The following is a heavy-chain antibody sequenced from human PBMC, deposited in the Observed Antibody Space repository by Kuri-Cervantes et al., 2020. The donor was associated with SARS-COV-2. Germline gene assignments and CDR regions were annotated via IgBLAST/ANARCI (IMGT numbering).Heavy chain of an antibody. J-gene: IGHJ5*02. CDR3: ARQMMSSITIFGVVITRNWFGP. Sequence: SETLSLTCTVSGGSISSSSYYWGWIRQPPGKGLEWIGSIYYSGGTYYNPSLKSRVTISVDTSKNQFSLKPSSVTAADTAVYYCARQMMSSITIFGVVITRNWFGPWGQGTLVTVSS. V-gene: IGHV4-39*01. CDR2: IYYSGGT. D-gene: IGHD3-3*01. CDR1: GGSISSSSYY.